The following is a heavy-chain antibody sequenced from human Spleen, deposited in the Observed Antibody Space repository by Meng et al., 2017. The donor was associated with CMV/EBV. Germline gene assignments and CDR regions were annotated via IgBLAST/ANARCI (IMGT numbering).Heavy chain of an antibody. J-gene: IGHJ4*02. CDR2: INPSGGST. CDR1: GYTFTSYG. V-gene: IGHV1-46*01. CDR3: ASGPGNVGDY. D-gene: IGHD1-26*01. Sequence: QVQTVPSGAEVKKPGASGKVSCKASGYTFTSYGISWVRQAPGQGLEWMGIINPSGGSTSYAQKFQGRVTMTRDTSTSTVYMELSSLRSEDTAVYYCASGPGNVGDYWGQGTLVTVSS.